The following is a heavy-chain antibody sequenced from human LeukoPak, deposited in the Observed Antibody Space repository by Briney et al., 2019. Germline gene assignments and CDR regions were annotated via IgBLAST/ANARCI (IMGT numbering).Heavy chain of an antibody. CDR3: ARRPLLPAAHFDY. J-gene: IGHJ4*02. CDR1: GGCISSGGYC. CDR2: IYYSGST. Sequence: SETLSLTCTVSGGCISSGGYCWSWIRQHPGKGLEWIGYIYYSGSTYYNPSLKRRVTISVDTSKNQFSLKLSSVTAADTAVYYCARRPLLPAAHFDYWGQGTLVSVSS. D-gene: IGHD2-2*01. V-gene: IGHV4-31*03.